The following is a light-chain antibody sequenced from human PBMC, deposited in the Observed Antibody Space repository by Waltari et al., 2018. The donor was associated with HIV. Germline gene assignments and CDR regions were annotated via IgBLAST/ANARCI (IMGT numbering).Light chain of an antibody. CDR1: QSLTIN. CDR3: QKYNQWPRT. V-gene: IGKV3D-15*01. Sequence: EVVMTQSPATLSVSPGARATLSCRASQSLTINLAWYQQKPGQAPRLLIYGASTRATGVPARFSGSGSGTGFTLTISSLQSEDFAVYYCQKYNQWPRTFGQGTKVEIK. CDR2: GAS. J-gene: IGKJ2*01.